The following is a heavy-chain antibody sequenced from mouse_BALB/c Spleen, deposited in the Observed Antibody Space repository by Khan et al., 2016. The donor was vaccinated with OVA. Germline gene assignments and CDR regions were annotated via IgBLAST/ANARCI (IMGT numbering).Heavy chain of an antibody. V-gene: IGHV3-2*02. CDR1: GYSITRDYA. CDR2: ISYSGST. Sequence: EVQLQESGPGLVKPSQSLSLTCTVTGYSITRDYAWNWIRQFPGNKLEWMGYISYSGSTNYNPSLKSRISITRDTYKNQFFLQLNSVTTEDTATYYCARDGSRYNYAMDYWGQGTSVTVSS. CDR3: ARDGSRYNYAMDY. J-gene: IGHJ4*01. D-gene: IGHD2-3*01.